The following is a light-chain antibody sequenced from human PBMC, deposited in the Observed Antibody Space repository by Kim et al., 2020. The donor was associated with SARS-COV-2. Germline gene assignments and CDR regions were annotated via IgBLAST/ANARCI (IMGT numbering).Light chain of an antibody. J-gene: IGLJ2*01. V-gene: IGLV3-27*01. CDR2: KDS. Sequence: SYELTQPSSVSVSPGQTARITCSGDVLAKKYARWFQQKPGQAPVLVIYKDSERPSGIPGRFSGSSSGTTVTLTISGAQVEDEADYYCYSAADNNHVVFGGGTQLTVL. CDR1: VLAKKY. CDR3: YSAADNNHVV.